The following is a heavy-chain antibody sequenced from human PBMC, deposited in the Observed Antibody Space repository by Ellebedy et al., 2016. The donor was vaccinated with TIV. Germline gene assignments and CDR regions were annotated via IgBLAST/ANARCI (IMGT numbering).Heavy chain of an antibody. CDR2: VLHSGNT. D-gene: IGHD2-15*01. V-gene: IGHV4-34*01. J-gene: IGHJ3*02. CDR3: ARGRTEYGSGREDNDAFDI. CDR1: GASFNGYY. Sequence: ESLKISXGVSGASFNGYYWSWIRQPPGKGLEWIGEVLHSGNTNYNPSLKSRVTISVDKSRKQLSLKVTSVTAADTAVYYCARGRTEYGSGREDNDAFDIWGQGTVVTVSS.